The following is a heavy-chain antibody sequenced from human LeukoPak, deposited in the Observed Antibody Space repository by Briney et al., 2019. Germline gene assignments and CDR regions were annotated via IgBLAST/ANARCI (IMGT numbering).Heavy chain of an antibody. J-gene: IGHJ4*02. V-gene: IGHV3-74*01. CDR1: GFNFTKHW. Sequence: SGGSLRLSCAASGFNFTKHWMHWVRQAPGKGLVWVSRINSDGSSTSYADSVKGRFTISRYNAKNTLYLQMNSLRAEDTAVYYCARGIDYWGQGTLVTVSS. CDR3: ARGIDY. CDR2: INSDGSST.